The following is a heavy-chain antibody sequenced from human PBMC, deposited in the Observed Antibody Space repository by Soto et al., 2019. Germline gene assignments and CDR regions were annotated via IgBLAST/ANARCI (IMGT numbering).Heavy chain of an antibody. D-gene: IGHD1-26*01. CDR2: ISGSGGST. V-gene: IGHV3-23*01. CDR3: AKGDSGSYYGFLRWYGMDA. CDR1: GFTFSSYA. J-gene: IGHJ6*02. Sequence: GGSLRLSCAASGFTFSSYAMSWVRQAPGKGLEWVSAISGSGGSTYYADSVKGRFTISRDNSKNTLYLQMNSLRAEDTAVYYCAKGDSGSYYGFLRWYGMDAWGQGTTVTVSS.